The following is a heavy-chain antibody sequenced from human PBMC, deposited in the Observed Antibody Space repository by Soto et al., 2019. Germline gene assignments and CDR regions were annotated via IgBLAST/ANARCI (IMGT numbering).Heavy chain of an antibody. D-gene: IGHD2-21*01. CDR3: ARDCAYFDS. J-gene: IGHJ4*02. CDR1: GGSLKSGSYS. CDR2: VYHTGRT. V-gene: IGHV4-61*01. Sequence: PSETLSLTCTVSGGSLKSGSYSWSLIRQPPGKGLEWIGYVYHTGRTSYNPSLKSRVSISVDTSKNQFSLNLDSVTAADTALYFCARDCAYFDSWGQGTLVTGLL.